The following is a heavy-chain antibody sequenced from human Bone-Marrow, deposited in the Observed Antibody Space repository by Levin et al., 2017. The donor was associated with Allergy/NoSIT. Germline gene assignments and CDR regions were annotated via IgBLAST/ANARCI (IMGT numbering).Heavy chain of an antibody. CDR1: GFTFSSYS. CDR2: ISSSSSYI. CDR3: ARQQLVTGYGMDV. Sequence: GGSLRLSCAASGFTFSSYSMNWVRQAPGKGLEWVSSISSSSSYIYYADSVKGRFTISRDNAKNSLYLQMNSLRAEDTAVYYCARQQLVTGYGMDVWGQGTTVTVSS. J-gene: IGHJ6*02. V-gene: IGHV3-21*01. D-gene: IGHD6-13*01.